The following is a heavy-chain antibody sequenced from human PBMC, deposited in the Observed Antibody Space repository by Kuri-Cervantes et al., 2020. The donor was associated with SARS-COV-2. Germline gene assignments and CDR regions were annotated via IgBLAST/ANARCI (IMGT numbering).Heavy chain of an antibody. CDR2: IYTSGST. CDR1: GDSISSGSYY. V-gene: IGHV4-61*02. D-gene: IGHD3-22*01. J-gene: IGHJ4*02. CDR3: AREDSSGYYFDY. Sequence: SETLSLTCAVSGDSISSGSYYWSWIRQPAGKGLEWIGRIYTSGSTNYNPSLKSRVTISVDTSKNQFSLKLSSVTAADTAVYYCAREDSSGYYFDYWGQGTLVTVSS.